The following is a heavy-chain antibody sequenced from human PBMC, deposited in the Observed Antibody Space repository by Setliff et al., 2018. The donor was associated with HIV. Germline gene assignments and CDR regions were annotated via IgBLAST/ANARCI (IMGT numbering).Heavy chain of an antibody. Sequence: GGSLRLSCTASGFTFGDYAMSWVRQAPGKGLEWVSIIYTDDSNTYYADSVKGRFTISRDNSKNTLYLQMNSLRAEDTAVYYCARILQVGGTTRYAFDIWGPGTMVTVSS. D-gene: IGHD1-26*01. CDR1: GFTFGDYA. CDR2: IYTDDSNT. CDR3: ARILQVGGTTRYAFDI. V-gene: IGHV3-23*03. J-gene: IGHJ3*02.